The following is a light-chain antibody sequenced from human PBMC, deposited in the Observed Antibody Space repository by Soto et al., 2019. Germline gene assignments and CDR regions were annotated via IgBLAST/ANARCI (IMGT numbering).Light chain of an antibody. Sequence: QSVLTQPPSASGTPGQRVTISCSGSSSNIGSNTVNWYQQLPGTAPKLLIYSNNQLPSGVPDRFSGSKSGTSASLAISGLQSADEADYYCEAWDDSLNGYVFGTGTMVTVL. CDR1: SSNIGSNT. J-gene: IGLJ1*01. V-gene: IGLV1-44*01. CDR3: EAWDDSLNGYV. CDR2: SNN.